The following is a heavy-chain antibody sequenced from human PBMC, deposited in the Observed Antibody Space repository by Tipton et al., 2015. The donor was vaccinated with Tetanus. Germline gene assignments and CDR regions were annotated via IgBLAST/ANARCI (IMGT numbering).Heavy chain of an antibody. CDR1: GYTFTNYG. J-gene: IGHJ3*02. CDR2: ISPNNGNT. V-gene: IGHV1-18*01. CDR3: ARDYFGSGPHYVFDI. D-gene: IGHD3-10*01. Sequence: QLVQSGAEVKKPGASVKVSCKASGYTFTNYGITWVRQAPGQGLEWMGWISPNNGNTNYAQKLQGRLTLTTDTPTSTANMELRSLRSGDTAIYYCARDYFGSGPHYVFDIWGQGTMVTVSS.